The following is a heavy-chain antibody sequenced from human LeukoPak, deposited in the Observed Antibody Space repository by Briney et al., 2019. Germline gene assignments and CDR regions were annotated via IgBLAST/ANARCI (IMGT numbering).Heavy chain of an antibody. CDR1: GGSFSGYY. CDR3: ARVSWNYYGSGSYYRQFPHFDY. Sequence: SETLSLTCAVYGGSFSGYYWSWSRQPPGRGREWIWEINHSGSTNYNPSLKSRVTISVATSKNQFSLRLSSVTAADAAVYYCARVSWNYYGSGSYYRQFPHFDYWGQGTLVTVSS. J-gene: IGHJ4*02. CDR2: INHSGST. V-gene: IGHV4-34*01. D-gene: IGHD3-10*01.